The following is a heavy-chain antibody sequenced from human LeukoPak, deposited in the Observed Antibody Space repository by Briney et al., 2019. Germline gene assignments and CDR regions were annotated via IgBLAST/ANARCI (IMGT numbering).Heavy chain of an antibody. CDR2: IIPIFGTA. V-gene: IGHV1-69*06. Sequence: GASVKVSCKASGGTFSSYAISWVRQAPGQGLEWMGGIIPIFGTANYAQKFQGRVTITADKSTSTAYMELSSLRSEDTAVYYCARDRHSGGSYDYWGQGTLVTVSS. J-gene: IGHJ4*02. CDR3: ARDRHSGGSYDY. D-gene: IGHD2-15*01. CDR1: GGTFSSYA.